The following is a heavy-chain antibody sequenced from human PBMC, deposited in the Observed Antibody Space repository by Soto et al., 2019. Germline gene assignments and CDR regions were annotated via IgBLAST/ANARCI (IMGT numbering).Heavy chain of an antibody. Sequence: QVQLVQSGAEVKKPGSSVKVSCKASGGGFNSYAFSWVRQAPGQGLEWMGALIPSFGTANYAPKFQGRATITADESTTTVYMELSSLPPDDTAMFFWARAGDCSGASCYSFILDYWGEGTQVTVAS. CDR1: GGGFNSYA. D-gene: IGHD2-15*01. J-gene: IGHJ4*02. CDR3: ARAGDCSGASCYSFILDY. V-gene: IGHV1-69*01. CDR2: LIPSFGTA.